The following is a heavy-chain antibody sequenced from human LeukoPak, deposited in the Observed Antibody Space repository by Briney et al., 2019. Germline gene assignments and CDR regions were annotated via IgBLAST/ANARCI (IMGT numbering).Heavy chain of an antibody. CDR3: ARGSSSSWYSFDF. CDR1: GGSISSYY. V-gene: IGHV4-4*07. Sequence: LETLSLTCSVSGGSISSYYWSWIRQPAGKGLEWIGRIYFTGTTNYNPSLQSRVPMSLDTSKYQFSLELSSVTAADTAVYYCARGSSSSWYSFDFWGQGTVVTVSS. CDR2: IYFTGTT. D-gene: IGHD6-13*01. J-gene: IGHJ3*01.